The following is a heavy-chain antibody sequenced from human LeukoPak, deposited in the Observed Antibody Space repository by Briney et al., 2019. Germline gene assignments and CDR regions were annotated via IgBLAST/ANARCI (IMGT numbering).Heavy chain of an antibody. CDR3: ARQDSRGYCSGGSCYSIPQSFFDP. V-gene: IGHV5-51*01. Sequence: GESLKISCKGSGYSFTSYWIGWVRQMPGKGLEWMGIIYPGDSDTRYSPSFQGQVTISADKSISTAYLQWSSLKASDTAMYYCARQDSRGYCSGGSCYSIPQSFFDPWGQGTLVTVSS. J-gene: IGHJ5*02. CDR1: GYSFTSYW. D-gene: IGHD2-15*01. CDR2: IYPGDSDT.